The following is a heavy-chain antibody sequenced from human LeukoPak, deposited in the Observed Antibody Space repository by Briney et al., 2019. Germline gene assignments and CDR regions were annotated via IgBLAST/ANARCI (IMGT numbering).Heavy chain of an antibody. CDR2: ITTSSAYI. CDR3: ARDPYSGNLGPTYYYYMDV. D-gene: IGHD1-26*01. CDR1: GFTFSSYS. V-gene: IGHV3-21*01. Sequence: PGGSLRLSCAASGFTFSSYSMNWIRQAPGKGLEWVSAITTSSAYIYYADSVRGRFTISRDNAKNSLYLQMNSLRDDDTAVYYCARDPYSGNLGPTYYYYMDVWGKGTTVTVSS. J-gene: IGHJ6*03.